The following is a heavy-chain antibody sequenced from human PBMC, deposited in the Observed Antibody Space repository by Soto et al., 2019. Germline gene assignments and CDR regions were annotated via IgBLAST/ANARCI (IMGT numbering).Heavy chain of an antibody. V-gene: IGHV1-69*08. J-gene: IGHJ3*02. CDR2: IIPLLGTT. CDR3: ARDGARVADAFDI. D-gene: IGHD2-15*01. Sequence: QVQLVQSGPEVKKPGSSVNVSCTASGGTISRYPITWVRQVPGQGLEWVGRIIPLLGTTTYAQKFQGRVTVIADKSTNTGYMGLSSLRSEDTAVYYCARDGARVADAFDIWGQGTKVTVSS. CDR1: GGTISRYP.